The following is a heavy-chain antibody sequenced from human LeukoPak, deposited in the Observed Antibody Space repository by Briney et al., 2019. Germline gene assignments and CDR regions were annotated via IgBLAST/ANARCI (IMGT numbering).Heavy chain of an antibody. CDR3: AKDMGYSSSCSDY. V-gene: IGHV3-43*01. D-gene: IGHD6-6*01. CDR1: GFTFDDYT. Sequence: GGSLRFSCAASGFTFDDYTMHRVRQAPGKGLEWVSLISWDGGSTYYADSVKGRFTISRDNSKNSLYLQMNSLRTEDTALYYCAKDMGYSSSCSDYWGQGTLVTVSS. CDR2: ISWDGGST. J-gene: IGHJ4*02.